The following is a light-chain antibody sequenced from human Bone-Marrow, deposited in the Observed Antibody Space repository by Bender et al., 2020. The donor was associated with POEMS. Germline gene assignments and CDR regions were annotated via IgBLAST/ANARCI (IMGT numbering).Light chain of an antibody. Sequence: QSALTQPASVSGSPGQSITISCTGTNSDVGGYNYVSWYQQHPGKVPKVLIFDVSNRPSGVSNRFSGSKSGNTASLTISGLQAEDEADYYCCSYAGTYTWVFGGGTKLTVL. CDR3: CSYAGTYTWV. CDR2: DVS. V-gene: IGLV2-23*02. J-gene: IGLJ3*02. CDR1: NSDVGGYNY.